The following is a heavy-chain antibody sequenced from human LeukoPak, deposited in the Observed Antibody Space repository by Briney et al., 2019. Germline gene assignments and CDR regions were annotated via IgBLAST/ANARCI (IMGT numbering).Heavy chain of an antibody. CDR1: GFTFDDYA. Sequence: GGSLRLSCAASGFTFDDYAMHWVRQAPGKGLEWVSGISWNSGSIGYADSVKGRFTISRDNAKNSLYLQMNSLRAEDTAVYYCAYYYDSSGYSDDAFDIWGQGTMVTVSS. CDR2: ISWNSGSI. D-gene: IGHD3-22*01. J-gene: IGHJ3*02. CDR3: AYYYDSSGYSDDAFDI. V-gene: IGHV3-9*01.